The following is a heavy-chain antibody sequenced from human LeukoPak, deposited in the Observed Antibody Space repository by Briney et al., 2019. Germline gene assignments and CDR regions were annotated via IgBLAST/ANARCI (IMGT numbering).Heavy chain of an antibody. CDR3: AELGITMIGGV. V-gene: IGHV3-30*04. J-gene: IGHJ6*04. Sequence: GGSLGLSCAASGFTFSVYAMHWVRQAPGKGLEWVAIISYDGSNKYYADSVKGRFTISRDNAKNSLYLQMNSLRAEDTAVYYCAELGITMIGGVWGKGTTVTISS. D-gene: IGHD3-10*02. CDR2: ISYDGSNK. CDR1: GFTFSVYA.